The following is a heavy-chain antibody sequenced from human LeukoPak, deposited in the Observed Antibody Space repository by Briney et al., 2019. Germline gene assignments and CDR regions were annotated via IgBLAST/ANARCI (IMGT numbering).Heavy chain of an antibody. CDR3: AKVFGPLMVRSYFAY. V-gene: IGHV3-30*18. Sequence: QPGGSLRLSCVASGFTFSDIGMHWVRQAPGKGLEWVAVISYDGSNKYYADSVKGRFTISRDNSKNTLYLQMNSLRAEDTAVYYCAKVFGPLMVRSYFAYWGQGTLVTVSS. D-gene: IGHD3-10*01. CDR2: ISYDGSNK. CDR1: GFTFSDIG. J-gene: IGHJ4*02.